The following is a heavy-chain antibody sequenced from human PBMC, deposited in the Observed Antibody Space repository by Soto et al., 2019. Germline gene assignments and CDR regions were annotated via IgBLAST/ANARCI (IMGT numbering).Heavy chain of an antibody. J-gene: IGHJ5*02. CDR3: TTDLDVVVPAAIYGFDP. V-gene: IGHV3-15*01. Sequence: GGSLRLSCAASGFTFSNAWMSWVRQAPGKGLEWVGRIKSKTDGGTTDYAAPVKGRFTISRDDSKNTLYLQMNSLKTEDTAVYYCTTDLDVVVPAAIYGFDPWGQGTLVTVSS. CDR2: IKSKTDGGTT. CDR1: GFTFSNAW. D-gene: IGHD2-2*02.